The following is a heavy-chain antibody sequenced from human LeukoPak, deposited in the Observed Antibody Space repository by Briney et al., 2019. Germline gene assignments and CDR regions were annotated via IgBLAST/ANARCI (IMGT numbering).Heavy chain of an antibody. CDR1: GFSFSVYE. Sequence: PGGSLRLSCAASGFSFSVYEMHWVRQAPGKGLEWISDISSSGTTTYYADSVKGRFTISRDNAKNSLYLQMNSLRAEDTAVYYCARGIAAAGLFDYWGQGTLVTVSS. D-gene: IGHD6-13*01. CDR2: ISSSGTTT. CDR3: ARGIAAAGLFDY. V-gene: IGHV3-48*03. J-gene: IGHJ4*02.